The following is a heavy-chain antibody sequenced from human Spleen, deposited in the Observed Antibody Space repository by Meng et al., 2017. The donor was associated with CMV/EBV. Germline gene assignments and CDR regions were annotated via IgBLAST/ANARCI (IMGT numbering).Heavy chain of an antibody. J-gene: IGHJ5*02. Sequence: SLKISCAASGFTFDDYAMHWVRQAPGKGLGWVSGISWNSGSIGYADSVKGRFSISRDNAKNTLYLEMHSLRVEDTAVYYCVRDMGQQGEGRRWYKWYDAWGQGTLVTVSS. CDR3: VRDMGQQGEGRRWYKWYDA. CDR1: GFTFDDYA. V-gene: IGHV3-9*01. D-gene: IGHD6-13*01. CDR2: ISWNSGSI.